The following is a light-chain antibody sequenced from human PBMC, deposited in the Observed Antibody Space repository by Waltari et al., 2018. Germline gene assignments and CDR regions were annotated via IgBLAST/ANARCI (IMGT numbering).Light chain of an antibody. CDR2: KAS. J-gene: IGKJ1*01. V-gene: IGKV1-5*03. Sequence: DIQMTQSPSTLSASVGDRVTITCLASQTINNYLAWYQQKPGKAPKVLIYKASSLETGVPSRFSGSGSGTEFTLTISSLQPEDFATYYCQQYHRPWTFGQGTNVEIK. CDR1: QTINNY. CDR3: QQYHRPWT.